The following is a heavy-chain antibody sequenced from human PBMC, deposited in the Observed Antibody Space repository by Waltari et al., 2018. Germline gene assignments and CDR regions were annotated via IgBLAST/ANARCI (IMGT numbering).Heavy chain of an antibody. CDR3: ARERHRLMEEGYLMALDP. J-gene: IGHJ5*02. D-gene: IGHD3-3*01. V-gene: IGHV1-18*01. Sequence: QVQLVQSGAEVKKPGASVKVSCKASGYTFSDYGISWVRQPPGQGLEWRGWISGNKGHTNHAQKCQGRLIMTEDTSATTVYMELTYLTSDDTAVYYCARERHRLMEEGYLMALDPWGQGTLVTVSS. CDR2: ISGNKGHT. CDR1: GYTFSDYG.